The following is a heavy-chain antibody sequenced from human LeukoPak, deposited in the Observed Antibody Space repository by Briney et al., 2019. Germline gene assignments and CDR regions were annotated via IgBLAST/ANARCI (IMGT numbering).Heavy chain of an antibody. D-gene: IGHD1-26*01. J-gene: IGHJ4*02. CDR2: IYYTGTT. V-gene: IGHV4-59*01. Sequence: SETLSLTCTVSGGSISGYYWSWIRQPPGKGLEWLGYIYYTGTTNYNPSLKSRVTISVDTSKNQFSLRLSSVTAADTAVYYCARPRYSGSYYPFDYWGQGTLVTVSS. CDR3: ARPRYSGSYYPFDY. CDR1: GGSISGYY.